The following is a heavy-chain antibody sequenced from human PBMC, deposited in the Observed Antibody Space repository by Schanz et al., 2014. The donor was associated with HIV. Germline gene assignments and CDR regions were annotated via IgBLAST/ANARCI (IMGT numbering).Heavy chain of an antibody. V-gene: IGHV1-18*01. CDR1: GYTFTNYG. Sequence: QVQLVQSGAEVKKPGASVTVSCKASGYTFTNYGINWVRQAPGQGLEWMGWISGYNGNTNYAQKLQGRVTMTTDTSTSTAYMDLRSLRSDDTAVYYCARGAAEMATMTPWRYWGQGTLVTVSS. J-gene: IGHJ4*02. CDR3: ARGAAEMATMTPWRY. D-gene: IGHD5-12*01. CDR2: ISGYNGNT.